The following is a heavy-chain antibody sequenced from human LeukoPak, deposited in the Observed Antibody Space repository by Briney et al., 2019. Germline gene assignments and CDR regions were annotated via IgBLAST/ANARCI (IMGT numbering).Heavy chain of an antibody. V-gene: IGHV4-30-2*01. J-gene: IGHJ6*02. D-gene: IGHD7-27*01. CDR2: IYHSGST. CDR1: GGSISSGGYS. Sequence: SQTLSLTCAVSGGSISSGGYSWSWIRQPPGKGLEWIGYIYHSGSTNYNPSLKSRVTMSVDTSKNQFSLKLSSVTAADTAVYYCARGGEYYYGMDVWGQGTTVTVSS. CDR3: ARGGEYYYGMDV.